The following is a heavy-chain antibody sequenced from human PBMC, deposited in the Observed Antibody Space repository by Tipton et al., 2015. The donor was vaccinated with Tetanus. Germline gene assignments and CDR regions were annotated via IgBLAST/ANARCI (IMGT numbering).Heavy chain of an antibody. CDR2: VYYSGTT. Sequence: TLSLTCTVSGGSISSPSYYWGWIRQPPGKGLEWIGSVYYSGTTYYNPSLRNRLTVSRDTSKNQFSLNLKSVTAADTAVYYCARSGYYSRAYYHYRMDVWGQGTTVSVSS. CDR3: ARSGYYSRAYYHYRMDV. CDR1: GGSISSPSYY. D-gene: IGHD3-9*01. V-gene: IGHV4-39*01. J-gene: IGHJ6*02.